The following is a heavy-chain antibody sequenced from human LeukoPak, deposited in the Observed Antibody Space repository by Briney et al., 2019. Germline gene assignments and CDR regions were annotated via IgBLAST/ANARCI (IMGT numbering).Heavy chain of an antibody. D-gene: IGHD3-3*01. CDR2: ISTGSRYI. CDR3: AKGATNFGVVTMDFYYYMDV. CDR1: GFTFSSYT. Sequence: GGSLRLSCAASGFTFSSYTMTWVRQAPGKGLEWVSSISTGSRYIYYADSVKGRFTISRDNAKNSVYLEMNSLRAEDTAVYFCAKGATNFGVVTMDFYYYMDVWRNGTTVTVSS. J-gene: IGHJ6*03. V-gene: IGHV3-21*04.